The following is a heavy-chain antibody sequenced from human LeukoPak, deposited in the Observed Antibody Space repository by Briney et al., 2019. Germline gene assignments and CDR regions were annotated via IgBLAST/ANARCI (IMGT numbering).Heavy chain of an antibody. J-gene: IGHJ4*02. D-gene: IGHD3-10*01. CDR1: GGSISSDDYY. Sequence: SETLSLTCTVSGGSISSDDYYWSWIRQPPGKGLEWIGYIYYSGSTYYNPSLKSRVTISVDTSKNQFSLKLSSVTAADTAVYYCARVAVRGSNFDYWGQGTLVTVSS. CDR2: IYYSGST. CDR3: ARVAVRGSNFDY. V-gene: IGHV4-30-4*01.